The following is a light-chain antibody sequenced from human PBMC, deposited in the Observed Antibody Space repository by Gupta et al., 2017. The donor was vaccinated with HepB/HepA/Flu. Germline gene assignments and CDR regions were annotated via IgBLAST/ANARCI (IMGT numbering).Light chain of an antibody. CDR2: KAS. Sequence: DIQMTQSPSTLSASVGDRVTITCRASQSISSSLAWYQQKPGKAPKVLIYKASSSESGVPSRFSGSGSGTDFTLTISSLQPDDFATYYCQQDNSYSWTFGQGTKVEIK. CDR1: QSISSS. CDR3: QQDNSYSWT. J-gene: IGKJ1*01. V-gene: IGKV1-5*03.